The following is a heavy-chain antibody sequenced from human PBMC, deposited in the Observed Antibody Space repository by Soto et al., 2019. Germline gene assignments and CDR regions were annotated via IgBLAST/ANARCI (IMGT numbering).Heavy chain of an antibody. D-gene: IGHD3-9*01. CDR2: FIPIFGTA. J-gene: IGHJ4*02. Sequence: VRLVQSGAEVKKPGPSLKVTSRALEDTLRSYAITWVRRAPGQGFDWMEGFIPIFGTANYARKFQGRVTFTADKSTSTAYMELSSLRSEDTAVYYCARARWDILTGYHGREEFDYWGQGTLVTVSS. CDR3: ARARWDILTGYHGREEFDY. CDR1: EDTLRSYA. V-gene: IGHV1-69*06.